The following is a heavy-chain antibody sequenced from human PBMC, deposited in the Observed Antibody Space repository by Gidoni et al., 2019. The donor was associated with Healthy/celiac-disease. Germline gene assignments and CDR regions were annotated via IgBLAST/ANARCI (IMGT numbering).Heavy chain of an antibody. Sequence: QVQLVESGGGVVQPGRSLRLPCAASGFTFSSYGMHWVRQAPGKGLEWVAVISYDGSNKYYADSVKGRFTISRDNSKNTLYLQMNSLRAEDTAVYYCAKDFRVGATFFDYWGQGTLVTVSS. D-gene: IGHD1-26*01. CDR1: GFTFSSYG. CDR2: ISYDGSNK. V-gene: IGHV3-30*18. CDR3: AKDFRVGATFFDY. J-gene: IGHJ4*02.